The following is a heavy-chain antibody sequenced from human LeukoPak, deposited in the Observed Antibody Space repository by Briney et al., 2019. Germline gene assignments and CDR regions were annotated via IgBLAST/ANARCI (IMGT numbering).Heavy chain of an antibody. V-gene: IGHV4-4*07. J-gene: IGHJ4*02. D-gene: IGHD6-6*01. CDR1: GGSISSYY. Sequence: SETLSLTCTVSGGSISSYYWSWIRQPAGKGLEWIGRIYTSGSTNYNPSLKSRVTMSVDTSKNQFSLKLSSVTAADTAVYYCARVRRDRLFPDPSHIAARGYFDYWGQGTLVTVSS. CDR2: IYTSGST. CDR3: ARVRRDRLFPDPSHIAARGYFDY.